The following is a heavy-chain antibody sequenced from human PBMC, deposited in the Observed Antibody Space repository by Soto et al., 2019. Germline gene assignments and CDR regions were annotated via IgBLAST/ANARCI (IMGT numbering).Heavy chain of an antibody. CDR1: GYSFTSYW. J-gene: IGHJ4*02. CDR3: ARLYYYDSSGYYYEVDY. V-gene: IGHV5-10-1*01. Sequence: GESLKIPCKGSGYSFTSYWISWVRQMTGKGLEWMGRIDPSDSYTNYSPSFQGHVTISADKSISTAYLQWSSLKASDTAMYYCARLYYYDSSGYYYEVDYWGQGTLVTVSS. D-gene: IGHD3-22*01. CDR2: IDPSDSYT.